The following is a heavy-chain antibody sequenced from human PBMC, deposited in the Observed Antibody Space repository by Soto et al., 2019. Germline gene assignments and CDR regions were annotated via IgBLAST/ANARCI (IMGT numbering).Heavy chain of an antibody. Sequence: GGSLRLSCAASGFAVSNHYMNCVRQAPGKGLEWVSIIRTTGSTYYADSVKGRFTISGDNSKNTVSLEMNSLRVEDTAVYYCARNSMMDVWGQGTTVTVSS. CDR3: ARNSMMDV. J-gene: IGHJ6*02. V-gene: IGHV3-53*01. CDR1: GFAVSNHY. CDR2: IRTTGST.